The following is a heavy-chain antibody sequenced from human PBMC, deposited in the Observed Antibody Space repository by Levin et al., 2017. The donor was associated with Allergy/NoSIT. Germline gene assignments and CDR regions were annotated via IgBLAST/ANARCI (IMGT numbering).Heavy chain of an antibody. Sequence: PGGSLRLSCAASGFTFSSYSMNWVRQAPGKGLEWVSSISSSSSYIYYADSVKGRFTISRDNAKNSLYLQMNSLRAEDTAVYYCARDPGERWYDAFDIWGQGTMVTVSS. CDR3: ARDPGERWYDAFDI. J-gene: IGHJ3*02. V-gene: IGHV3-21*01. CDR1: GFTFSSYS. D-gene: IGHD4-23*01. CDR2: ISSSSSYI.